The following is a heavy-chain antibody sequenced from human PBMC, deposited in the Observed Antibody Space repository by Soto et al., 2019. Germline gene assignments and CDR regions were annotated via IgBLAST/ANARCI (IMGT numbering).Heavy chain of an antibody. V-gene: IGHV3-23*01. Sequence: GGSLRLSCAASGFTFSSYAMSRVRQAPGKGLEWVSAISGSGGSTYYADSVKGRFTISRDNSKNTLYLQMNSLRAEDTAVYYCAKGPAYSSSWTDYYYGMDVWGQGTTVTVSS. D-gene: IGHD6-13*01. CDR1: GFTFSSYA. CDR3: AKGPAYSSSWTDYYYGMDV. CDR2: ISGSGGST. J-gene: IGHJ6*02.